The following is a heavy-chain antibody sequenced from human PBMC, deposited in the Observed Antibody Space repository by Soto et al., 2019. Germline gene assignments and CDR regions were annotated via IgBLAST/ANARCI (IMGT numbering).Heavy chain of an antibody. V-gene: IGHV3-23*01. CDR3: AKDPWGGHSYGWHTTDWFDP. CDR1: GFTFSSYA. J-gene: IGHJ5*02. CDR2: ISGGGGST. D-gene: IGHD5-18*01. Sequence: GGSLRLSCAASGFTFSSYAMSWVRQAPGKGPEWVSAISGGGGSTYYADSVKGRFTISRDNSKNTLYLQMSSLRTEDTAIYYCAKDPWGGHSYGWHTTDWFDPWGQGTLVTVSS.